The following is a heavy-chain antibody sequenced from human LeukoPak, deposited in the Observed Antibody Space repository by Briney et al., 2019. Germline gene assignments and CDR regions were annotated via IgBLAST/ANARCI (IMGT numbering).Heavy chain of an antibody. CDR1: GFTVSSNY. Sequence: GGSLRLSCAASGFTVSSNYMSWVRQAPGKGLEWVSVIHKNAITSHADTVKGRFTISRDNSKNTLYLQMNSLRVDDTAVYYCARSLRVRGVPDYMDVWGKGTTVTVSS. CDR2: IHKNAIT. V-gene: IGHV3-53*01. CDR3: ARSLRVRGVPDYMDV. D-gene: IGHD3-10*01. J-gene: IGHJ6*03.